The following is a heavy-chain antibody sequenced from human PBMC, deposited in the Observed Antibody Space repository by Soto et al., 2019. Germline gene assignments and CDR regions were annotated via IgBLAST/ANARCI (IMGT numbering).Heavy chain of an antibody. Sequence: QVQLQESGPGLVKPSGTLSLTCAVSGGSISSSNWWSWVRQPPGKALAWIGEIYHSGSTSYNPSLKSRVTISVDKSKNQFSLKLSSVTAADTAVYYCARAAMGGSSWPFDYWGQGTLVTVSS. D-gene: IGHD6-13*01. CDR1: GGSISSSNW. CDR2: IYHSGST. CDR3: ARAAMGGSSWPFDY. V-gene: IGHV4-4*02. J-gene: IGHJ4*02.